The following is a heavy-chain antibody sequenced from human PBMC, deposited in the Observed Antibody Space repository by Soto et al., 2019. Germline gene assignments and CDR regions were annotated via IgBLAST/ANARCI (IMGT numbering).Heavy chain of an antibody. D-gene: IGHD6-19*01. CDR1: GYTFTNYA. CDR2: INAGNGDT. CDR3: ARAPWAGSLRFYWYFDL. Sequence: ASVKVSCKASGYTFTNYAMHWVRQAPGQRLEWMGWINAGNGDTKYSQKLQGRVTMTTDTSTSTAYMELRSLRSDDTAVYYCARAPWAGSLRFYWYFDLWGRGTLVTVSS. J-gene: IGHJ2*01. V-gene: IGHV1-3*01.